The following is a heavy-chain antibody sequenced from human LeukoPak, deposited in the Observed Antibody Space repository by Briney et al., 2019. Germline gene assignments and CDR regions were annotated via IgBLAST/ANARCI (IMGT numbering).Heavy chain of an antibody. CDR3: ARDRSSGWYSFDP. CDR1: GGSISSYY. J-gene: IGHJ5*02. Sequence: PSETLSLTCTVSGGSISSYYWSWIRQPPGKGLEWIGYIYYSGSTNYNPSLKSRVTISVDTSKNQFSLKLSSVTAADTAVYYCARDRSSGWYSFDPWGQGTLVTVSS. CDR2: IYYSGST. V-gene: IGHV4-59*01. D-gene: IGHD6-19*01.